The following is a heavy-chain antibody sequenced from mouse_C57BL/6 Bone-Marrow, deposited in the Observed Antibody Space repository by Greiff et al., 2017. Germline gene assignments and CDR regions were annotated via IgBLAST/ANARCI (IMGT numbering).Heavy chain of an antibody. J-gene: IGHJ2*01. Sequence: QVQLQQPGAELVMPGASVKLSCKASGYTFTSYWMHWVKQRPGQGLEWIGEIDPSDSYTNYNQKFKGKSTLTVDKSSSTAYMQLSSLTSEDSAVYYCASSRSIGNYFDCWGQVTTLTVSS. CDR2: IDPSDSYT. CDR3: ASSRSIGNYFDC. V-gene: IGHV1-69*01. CDR1: GYTFTSYW. D-gene: IGHD3-1*01.